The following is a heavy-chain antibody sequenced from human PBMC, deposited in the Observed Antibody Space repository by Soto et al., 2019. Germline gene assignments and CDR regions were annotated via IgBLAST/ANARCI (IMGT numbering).Heavy chain of an antibody. Sequence: GGSLRLSCAASGFTFSSYGMHWVRQAPGKGLEWVAVISYDGSSKYYADSVKGRFTISRDNAKNTLYLQMNSLRAEDTALYYCAKDMGPYCSSTSCPTEYFQHWGQGTLVTVSS. D-gene: IGHD2-2*01. J-gene: IGHJ1*01. V-gene: IGHV3-30*18. CDR3: AKDMGPYCSSTSCPTEYFQH. CDR2: ISYDGSSK. CDR1: GFTFSSYG.